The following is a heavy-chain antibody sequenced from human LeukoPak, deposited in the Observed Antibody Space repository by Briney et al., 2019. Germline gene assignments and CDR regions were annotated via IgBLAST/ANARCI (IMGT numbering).Heavy chain of an antibody. D-gene: IGHD3-3*01. Sequence: ASVKVSCTASGYTFSSYGITWVRQAPGQGLEWMGWISAYGHTKLARNLQARVTVTIDTSTTTAYMELRSLSSDDTAVYFCARETASGYLGFDFWGQGTLVTVSS. CDR2: ISAYGHT. J-gene: IGHJ4*02. CDR3: ARETASGYLGFDF. CDR1: GYTFSSYG. V-gene: IGHV1-18*01.